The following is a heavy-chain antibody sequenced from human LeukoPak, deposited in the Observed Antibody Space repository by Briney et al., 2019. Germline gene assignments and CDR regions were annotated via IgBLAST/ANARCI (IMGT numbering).Heavy chain of an antibody. Sequence: SVKVSCKASGGTFSSYAISWVRQAPGQGLEWMGGIIPIFGTANYAQKFQSRVTITADESTSTAYMELSSLRSEDTAVYYCARYYYGSGSYYYFDYWGQGTLVTVSS. D-gene: IGHD3-10*01. CDR1: GGTFSSYA. CDR2: IIPIFGTA. CDR3: ARYYYGSGSYYYFDY. V-gene: IGHV1-69*13. J-gene: IGHJ4*02.